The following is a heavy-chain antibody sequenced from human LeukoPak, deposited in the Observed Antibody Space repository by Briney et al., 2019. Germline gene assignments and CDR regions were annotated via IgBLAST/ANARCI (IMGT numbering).Heavy chain of an antibody. V-gene: IGHV1-2*02. CDR2: INPNSGGT. CDR1: GYTFTGYY. Sequence: ASAKVSCKASGYTFTGYYLHWVRQAPGQGLEWMGWINPNSGGTNYAQKFQGRVTMTRDTSISTAYMELSSLRSDDTAVYHCARGEVYYDSGVYYWGQGTLVTVSS. CDR3: ARGEVYYDSGVYY. J-gene: IGHJ4*02. D-gene: IGHD3-22*01.